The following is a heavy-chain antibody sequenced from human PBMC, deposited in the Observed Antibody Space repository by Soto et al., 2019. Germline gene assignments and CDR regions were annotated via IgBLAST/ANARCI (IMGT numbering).Heavy chain of an antibody. J-gene: IGHJ5*02. CDR3: ARAPTPKAVRFWALQREHWFAP. Sequence: ASVKVSCTASGYIFTSYDIDCVRQATGQGLEWMGWMNPNSGITHFAQKFQGRITMTGNTSISPAYMELSSLRSEDTAVYYCARAPTPKAVRFWALQREHWFAPWGQGTQVTVSS. CDR2: MNPNSGIT. CDR1: GYIFTSYD. D-gene: IGHD3-3*01. V-gene: IGHV1-8*01.